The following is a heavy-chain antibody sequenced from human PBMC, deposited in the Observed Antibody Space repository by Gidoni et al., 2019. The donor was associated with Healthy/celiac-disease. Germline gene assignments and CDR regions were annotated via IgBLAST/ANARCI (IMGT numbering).Heavy chain of an antibody. D-gene: IGHD2-2*01. V-gene: IGHV4-34*01. J-gene: IGHJ6*02. CDR1: GGSFSGYY. Sequence: QVQLQQWGAGLLKPSETLSLTCAVYGGSFSGYYWSWIRQPPGKGLEWIGEINHSGSTNYNPSLKSRVTISVDTSKNQFSLKLSSVTAADTAVYYCARLHPRYCSSTSCYGNRYYYGMDVWGQGTTVTVSS. CDR3: ARLHPRYCSSTSCYGNRYYYGMDV. CDR2: INHSGST.